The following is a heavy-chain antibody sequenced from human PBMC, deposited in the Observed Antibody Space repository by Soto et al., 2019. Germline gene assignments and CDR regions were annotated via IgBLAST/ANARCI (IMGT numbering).Heavy chain of an antibody. CDR1: GDSVSSYY. CDR3: ARFAASADHVFDY. J-gene: IGHJ4*02. CDR2: ISYSGST. D-gene: IGHD6-13*01. Sequence: SETLSLTCTVSGDSVSSYYWNWIRQPPGKGPEWTGYISYSGSTNYNPSLKSRVTISVDTSKNQFSLNLSSVTAADTAVYYCARFAASADHVFDYWGQGTLVTVSS. V-gene: IGHV4-59*02.